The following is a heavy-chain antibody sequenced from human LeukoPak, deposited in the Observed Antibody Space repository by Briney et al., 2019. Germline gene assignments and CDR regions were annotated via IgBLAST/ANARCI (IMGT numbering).Heavy chain of an antibody. D-gene: IGHD3-3*01. CDR1: GFTFSSHA. V-gene: IGHV3-23*01. CDR2: ISGSGGST. J-gene: IGHJ4*02. CDR3: AKKYYDFWSGYSEHIDY. Sequence: GGSLRLSCAASGFTFSSHAMSWVRQAPGKGLEWVSAISGSGGSTYYADSVKGRFTISRDNSKNTLYLQMNSLRAEDTAVYYCAKKYYDFWSGYSEHIDYWGQGTLVTVSS.